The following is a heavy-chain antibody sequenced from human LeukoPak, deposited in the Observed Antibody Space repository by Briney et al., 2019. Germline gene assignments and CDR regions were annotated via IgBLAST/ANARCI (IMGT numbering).Heavy chain of an antibody. CDR1: GFIIRTYW. Sequence: NPGGSLRLSCAASGFIIRTYWMTWVRQAPGKGLEWVANIGEDESETNYVDSVTARFTISRDNAKNSLYLQMNSLRAEDTAVYYCARNRGTSDWGQGTRVTVSS. CDR3: ARNRGTSD. J-gene: IGHJ4*02. CDR2: IGEDESET. V-gene: IGHV3-7*01. D-gene: IGHD1-1*01.